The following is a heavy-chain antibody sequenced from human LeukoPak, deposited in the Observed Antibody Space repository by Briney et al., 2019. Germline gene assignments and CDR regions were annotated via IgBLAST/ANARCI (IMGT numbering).Heavy chain of an antibody. Sequence: VASVKVSCKASGYSFTSYGISWVRQAPGQGLERMRWISAYNGNTNYAQKLQGRVTMTTDTSTSTAYMELRGLRSDDTAVYYCARDQSIAVAGNADYWGQGTLVTVSS. CDR3: ARDQSIAVAGNADY. J-gene: IGHJ4*02. D-gene: IGHD6-19*01. CDR1: GYSFTSYG. CDR2: ISAYNGNT. V-gene: IGHV1-18*01.